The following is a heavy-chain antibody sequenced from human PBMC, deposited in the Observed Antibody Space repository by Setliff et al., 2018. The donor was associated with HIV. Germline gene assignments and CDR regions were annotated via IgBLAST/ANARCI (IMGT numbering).Heavy chain of an antibody. D-gene: IGHD3-10*01. CDR1: GFIFNGYG. J-gene: IGHJ4*02. CDR3: ARGGGSGDY. Sequence: PGGSLRLSCAASGFIFNGYGMHWVRQAPGKGLVWVSRINSDESSTSCADSVKGRFTISRDNAKNTLYLQMNNLRAEDTAVYYCARGGGSGDYWGQGILVTVSS. CDR2: INSDESST. V-gene: IGHV3-74*01.